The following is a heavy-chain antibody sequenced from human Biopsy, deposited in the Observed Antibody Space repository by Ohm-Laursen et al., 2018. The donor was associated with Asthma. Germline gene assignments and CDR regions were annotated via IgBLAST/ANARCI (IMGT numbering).Heavy chain of an antibody. CDR1: GYTFIGCH. Sequence: DSVKVSCKASGYTFIGCHIHWMRQAPGQGLEWMGRINPNSGGTNYAQKFQGRVTMTRDTSISTAYMEVSRLRSDDPAVYYCARGQKSAGDRWFDPWGQGTLVTVSS. J-gene: IGHJ5*02. CDR2: INPNSGGT. CDR3: ARGQKSAGDRWFDP. V-gene: IGHV1-2*06. D-gene: IGHD6-13*01.